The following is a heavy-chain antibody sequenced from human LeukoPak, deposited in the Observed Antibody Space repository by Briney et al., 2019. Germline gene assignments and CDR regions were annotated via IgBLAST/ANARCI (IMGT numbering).Heavy chain of an antibody. J-gene: IGHJ4*02. V-gene: IGHV1-2*02. CDR3: ARVKRANRGKVRAVIGDY. D-gene: IGHD3-10*01. CDR1: GYTFTSYG. CDR2: INPDTGGT. Sequence: VSVKVSCKASGYTFTSYGISWVRQAPGQGLEWMGWINPDTGGTNYAQKFQGRVTMTRDTSIRTAYMELSSLKSDDTAVYYCARVKRANRGKVRAVIGDYWGQGTLVTVSS.